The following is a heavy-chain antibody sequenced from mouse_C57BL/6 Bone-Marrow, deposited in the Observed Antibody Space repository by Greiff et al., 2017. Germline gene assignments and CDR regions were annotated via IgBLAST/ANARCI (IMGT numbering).Heavy chain of an antibody. D-gene: IGHD1-1*01. CDR3: ARSYYGSSYGDFDD. J-gene: IGHJ2*01. V-gene: IGHV1-53*01. CDR1: GYTFTSYW. Sequence: VQLQQPGTEPVKPGASVKLSCKASGYTFTSYWMHWVKQRPGPGLEWIGNINPSNGGTNYNEKFKSKATLTVDKSSSTAYMQLSSLTSEDSAVYYCARSYYGSSYGDFDDWGQGTTLTVSS. CDR2: INPSNGGT.